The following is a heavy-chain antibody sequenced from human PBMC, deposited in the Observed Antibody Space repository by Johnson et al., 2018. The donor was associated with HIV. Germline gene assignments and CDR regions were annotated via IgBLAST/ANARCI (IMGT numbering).Heavy chain of an antibody. CDR3: AKDNSYGDLRDAFDI. V-gene: IGHV3-30*04. Sequence: QVQLVESGGGVVQPGRSLRLSCAASGFTFSSYAIHWVRQAPGKGLEWVAVISYDGSNKYYADSVKGRFTISRDNSKNTLYLQMNSLRAEDTAVYYCAKDNSYGDLRDAFDIWGQGTMVTVSS. CDR1: GFTFSSYA. J-gene: IGHJ3*02. CDR2: ISYDGSNK. D-gene: IGHD4-17*01.